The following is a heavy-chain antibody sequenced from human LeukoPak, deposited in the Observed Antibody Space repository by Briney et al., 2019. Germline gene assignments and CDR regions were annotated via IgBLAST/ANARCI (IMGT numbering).Heavy chain of an antibody. CDR2: IRYDERNK. V-gene: IGHV3-30*02. CDR1: GFTFSSYA. J-gene: IGHJ4*02. D-gene: IGHD4-23*01. CDR3: ASLTTVVTPYY. Sequence: GGSLRLSCEASGFTFSSYAMHWVRQAPGKGLEWVAFIRYDERNKYYSDSVKGRFTISRDNSKNTLYLQMNSLRAEDTAVYYCASLTTVVTPYYWGQGTLVTVSS.